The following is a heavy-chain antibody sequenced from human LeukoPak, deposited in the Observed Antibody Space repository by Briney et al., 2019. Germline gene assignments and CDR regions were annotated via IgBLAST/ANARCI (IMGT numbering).Heavy chain of an antibody. J-gene: IGHJ3*02. Sequence: GGSLRLSCAASGFTFSSYSMNWVRQAPGKGLEWVSYISSSSSTIYYADSVKGRFTISRDNAKNSLYLQMNSLRAEDTAVYYCARGRYYDSSGYYDAFDIWGQGTMVTVSS. CDR3: ARGRYYDSSGYYDAFDI. CDR2: ISSSSSTI. D-gene: IGHD3-22*01. CDR1: GFTFSSYS. V-gene: IGHV3-48*01.